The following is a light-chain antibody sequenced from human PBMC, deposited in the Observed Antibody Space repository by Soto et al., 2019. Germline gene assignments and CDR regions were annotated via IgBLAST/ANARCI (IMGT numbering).Light chain of an antibody. CDR1: ISNIGTGYD. V-gene: IGLV1-40*01. J-gene: IGLJ3*02. CDR3: QSYDRSLNGV. Sequence: QSVLTQPPSVSGAPGQRVTISCTGSISNIGTGYDVHWYQQVPGKAPKLLIYANINRPSGVPERFSGFKSGTSASLAITGLQAEDEADYYCQSYDRSLNGVFGGGTKLTVL. CDR2: ANI.